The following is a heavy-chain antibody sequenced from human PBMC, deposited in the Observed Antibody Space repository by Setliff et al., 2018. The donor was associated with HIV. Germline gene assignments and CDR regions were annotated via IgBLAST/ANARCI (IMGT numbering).Heavy chain of an antibody. CDR2: IYPDDSDT. CDR3: ARIWFGAQDAFDI. D-gene: IGHD3-10*01. CDR1: GYSFPNYW. J-gene: IGHJ3*02. Sequence: PGESLKISCKGSGYSFPNYWIGWVRQMPGKGLEWMGIIYPDDSDTRCSPSFQGQVTISADKSISTAYLQWSSLKASDTAMYYCARIWFGAQDAFDIWGQGTMVTVSS. V-gene: IGHV5-51*01.